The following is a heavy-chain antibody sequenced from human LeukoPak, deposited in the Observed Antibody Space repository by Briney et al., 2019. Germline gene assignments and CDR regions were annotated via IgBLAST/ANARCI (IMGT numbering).Heavy chain of an antibody. CDR1: GFTFSDYY. J-gene: IGHJ4*02. CDR3: ARGRRYGDY. V-gene: IGHV3-11*01. Sequence: GGSLRLSCAASGFTFSDYYMSWMRQAPGKGLEWVSYISSSSNTIYYADSVKGRFTISRDNAKNSLYLQMNSLRAEDTAVYYCARGRRYGDYWGQGTLVTVSS. CDR2: ISSSSNTI. D-gene: IGHD3-16*01.